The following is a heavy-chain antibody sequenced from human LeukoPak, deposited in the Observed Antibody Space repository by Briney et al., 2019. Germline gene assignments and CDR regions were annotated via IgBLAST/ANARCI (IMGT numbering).Heavy chain of an antibody. D-gene: IGHD6-13*01. CDR2: ISNGGTTM. J-gene: IGHJ4*02. Sequence: GGSLRLSCAASGFTFIDFYMSWIWQAPGKGLEWVSYISNGGTTMYYADSVRGRFTISRDNAKNTLHLQMNSLTAEDMAVYYCARISDAAGTNDYWGQGTLVTVSS. CDR1: GFTFIDFY. CDR3: ARISDAAGTNDY. V-gene: IGHV3-11*04.